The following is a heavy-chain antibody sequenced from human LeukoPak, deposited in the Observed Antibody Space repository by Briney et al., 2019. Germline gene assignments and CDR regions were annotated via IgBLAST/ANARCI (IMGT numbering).Heavy chain of an antibody. J-gene: IGHJ5*02. D-gene: IGHD2-21*01. CDR2: IYPGDSDT. V-gene: IGHV5-51*01. Sequence: GESLKISCKGSGYSFTTYWIGWVRRMPGKGLEWMGIIYPGDSDTRYSPSFQGQVTISADKSISTAYLQWSSLKASDTAIYYCARLPTYCDGDCYSGWFDPWGQGTLVTVSS. CDR3: ARLPTYCDGDCYSGWFDP. CDR1: GYSFTTYW.